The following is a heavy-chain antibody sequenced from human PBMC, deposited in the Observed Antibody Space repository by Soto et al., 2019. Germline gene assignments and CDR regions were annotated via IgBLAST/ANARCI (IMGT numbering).Heavy chain of an antibody. J-gene: IGHJ4*02. V-gene: IGHV1-18*01. Sequence: ASVKVSCKASGYTVTSYGISWVRQAPGQGLEWMGWISAYNGNTNYAQKLQGRVTRTTDTSTSTAYMELRGLRSDDTAVYYCARDSLGGIKLDYWGQGTLVTVSS. CDR1: GYTVTSYG. D-gene: IGHD3-10*01. CDR3: ARDSLGGIKLDY. CDR2: ISAYNGNT.